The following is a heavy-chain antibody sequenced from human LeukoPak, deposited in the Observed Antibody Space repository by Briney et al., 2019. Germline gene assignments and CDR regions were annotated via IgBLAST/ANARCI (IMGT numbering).Heavy chain of an antibody. CDR1: GYTFTSYG. V-gene: IGHV1-18*01. Sequence: GASVKVSCKASGYTFTSYGISWVRQAPGQGLEWMGWISAYNGNTNYAQKLQGRVTMTTDTSTSTAYMELRSLRSDDTAVYYCARKMRSYYDSSGYGLDVWGKGTRSPSPQ. CDR2: ISAYNGNT. D-gene: IGHD3-22*01. J-gene: IGHJ6*04. CDR3: ARKMRSYYDSSGYGLDV.